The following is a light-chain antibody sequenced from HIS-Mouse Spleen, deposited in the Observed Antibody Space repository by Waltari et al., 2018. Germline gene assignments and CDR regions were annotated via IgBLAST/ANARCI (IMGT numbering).Light chain of an antibody. J-gene: IGLJ2*01. Sequence: QSALTQPASVSGSPGQSITISCTATSRDVGGDHYVSWYQQHPGKAPKLMIYDVSNRPSGVSNRFSGSKSGNTASLTISGLQAEDEADYYCSSYTSSSFNVVFGGGTKLTVL. CDR3: SSYTSSSFNVV. CDR1: SRDVGGDHY. CDR2: DVS. V-gene: IGLV2-14*03.